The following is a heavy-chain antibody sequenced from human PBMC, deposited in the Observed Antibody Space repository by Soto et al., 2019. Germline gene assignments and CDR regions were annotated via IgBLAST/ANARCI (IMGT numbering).Heavy chain of an antibody. J-gene: IGHJ4*02. D-gene: IGHD3-3*02. CDR1: GYTFTSYG. CDR3: ARDYTFPDY. CDR2: SSTSNGDT. Sequence: QVQLVQSGAEVKKPGASVKVSCKTSGYTFTSYGITWVRQAPGQGLEWMGWSSTSNGDTNYVQKFQGRVTMTTDTSTGTGYMELRSLTSDDPAVYYCARDYTFPDYWGQGTLVTVSS. V-gene: IGHV1-18*01.